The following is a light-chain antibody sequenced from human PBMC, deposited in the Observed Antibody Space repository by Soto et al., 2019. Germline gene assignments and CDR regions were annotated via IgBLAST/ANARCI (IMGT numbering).Light chain of an antibody. CDR1: SSNIGSNS. CDR3: ASWDDSLSGDV. CDR2: SNN. Sequence: QSVVTQTPSTSGTPGQRVTISCSGSSSNIGSNSVNWYQQLQGTAPKLVIYSNNQRPSGVPDRFSGSKSGTSASLAISGLRSEDEADYYCASWDDSLSGDVFGTGTKLTVL. V-gene: IGLV1-44*01. J-gene: IGLJ1*01.